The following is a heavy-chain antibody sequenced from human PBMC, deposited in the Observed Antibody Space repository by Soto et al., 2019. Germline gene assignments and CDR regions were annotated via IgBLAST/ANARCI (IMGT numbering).Heavy chain of an antibody. V-gene: IGHV4-59*01. CDR2: IYYSGST. D-gene: IGHD6-19*01. J-gene: IGHJ4*02. CDR1: GGSISSYY. CDR3: ARLGSGWYQIDY. Sequence: PSETLSLTCTVSGGSISSYYWSWIRQPPGKGLEWIGYIYYSGSTNYNPSLKSRVTISVDTSKNQFSLKLSSVTAADTAVYYCARLGSGWYQIDYWGQGTLVTVSS.